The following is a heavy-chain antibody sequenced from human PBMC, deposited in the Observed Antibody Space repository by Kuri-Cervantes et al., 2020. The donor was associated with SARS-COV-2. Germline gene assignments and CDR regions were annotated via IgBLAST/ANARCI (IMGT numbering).Heavy chain of an antibody. V-gene: IGHV3-15*01. Sequence: LSLTCAASGFTFSNAWMSWVRQAPGKGLEWVGRIKSKTDGGTTDYAAPVKGRFTISRDDSKNTLYLQMNSLKTEDTAVYYCTTPIPAAMLGMHYYGMDVWGQGTTVTVSS. D-gene: IGHD2-2*01. J-gene: IGHJ6*02. CDR2: IKSKTDGGTT. CDR3: TTPIPAAMLGMHYYGMDV. CDR1: GFTFSNAW.